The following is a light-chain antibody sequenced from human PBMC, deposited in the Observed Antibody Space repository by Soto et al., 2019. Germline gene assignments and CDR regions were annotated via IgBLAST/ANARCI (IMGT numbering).Light chain of an antibody. CDR1: SGSVSISYY. Sequence: QTVVTQEPSFSVSPGGTVTLTCGLSSGSVSISYYPSWYQQTPGQAPRTLIYSTNTRSSGVPDRFSGSILGNKAALTITGAQADDESDYYCVLYMGSGTWMFGGGTKVTVL. CDR2: STN. CDR3: VLYMGSGTWM. V-gene: IGLV8-61*01. J-gene: IGLJ3*02.